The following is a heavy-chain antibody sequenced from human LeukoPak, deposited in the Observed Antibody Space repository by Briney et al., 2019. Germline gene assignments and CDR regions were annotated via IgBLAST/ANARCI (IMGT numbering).Heavy chain of an antibody. CDR2: MNPNSGNT. D-gene: IGHD6-13*01. Sequence: ASVKVSCKASGYTFTSYDINWVRQATGQGLVGMGWMNPNSGNTGYAHKFQGRVTITRNTSISTAYMELSSLRSEDTAVYYCARGAEIAAAGYDYMDVWGKGTTVTVSS. J-gene: IGHJ6*03. V-gene: IGHV1-8*03. CDR1: GYTFTSYD. CDR3: ARGAEIAAAGYDYMDV.